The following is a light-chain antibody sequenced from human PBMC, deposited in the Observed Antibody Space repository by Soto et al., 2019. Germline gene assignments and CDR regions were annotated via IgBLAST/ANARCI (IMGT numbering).Light chain of an antibody. CDR3: QQYDKWPRT. Sequence: EIVMTQSPATPSVSPGERATLSCRASQTIYSNLAWYQQKPGQGPRLLVLGASNRATGIPARFSASGSGTEFTLTISSLQSEDSAVYHCQQYDKWPRTFSQGTKVEIK. J-gene: IGKJ1*01. V-gene: IGKV3-15*01. CDR1: QTIYSN. CDR2: GAS.